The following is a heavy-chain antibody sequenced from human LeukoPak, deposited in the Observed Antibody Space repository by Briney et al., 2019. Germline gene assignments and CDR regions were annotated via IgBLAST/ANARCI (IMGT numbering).Heavy chain of an antibody. J-gene: IGHJ6*03. CDR1: DGSISSSSYY. D-gene: IGHD2-2*01. V-gene: IGHV4-39*07. CDR3: ASQPAYNYMDV. CDR2: ISYSGST. Sequence: SETLSLTCTVSDGSISSSSYYWGWIRQPPGKGLEWIGSISYSGSTYYNPSLKSRVTISVDTSRNQFSLKLSSVTAADTAVYYCASQPAYNYMDVWGEGTTVTVSS.